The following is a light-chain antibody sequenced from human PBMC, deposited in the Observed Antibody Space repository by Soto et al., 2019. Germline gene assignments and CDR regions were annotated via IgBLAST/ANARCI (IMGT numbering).Light chain of an antibody. Sequence: DIQVTQSPSSLSAFVVDSVTITGLTSQSIDKYLNWYQHKPGKAPRLLINGASSLQSGVPSRFSGSGSATDFTLTISGLRPEDFATYYCQQTYSTPQPFGQGTRLENK. CDR3: QQTYSTPQP. CDR2: GAS. V-gene: IGKV1-39*01. J-gene: IGKJ5*01. CDR1: QSIDKY.